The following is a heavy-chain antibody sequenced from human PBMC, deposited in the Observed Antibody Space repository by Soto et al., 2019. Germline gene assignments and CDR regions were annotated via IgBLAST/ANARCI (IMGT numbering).Heavy chain of an antibody. CDR1: GFTFSTYE. V-gene: IGHV3-48*03. D-gene: IGHD6-13*01. Sequence: GGSLRLSCAASGFTFSTYEMNWVRQAPGKGLEWVSYISSSGSTIYYADSVKGRFTISRDNAKKSLYLQMNSLRDEDTAVYYCARDLGGYSSSWYYFDYWGQGTLVTVSS. CDR3: ARDLGGYSSSWYYFDY. J-gene: IGHJ4*02. CDR2: ISSSGSTI.